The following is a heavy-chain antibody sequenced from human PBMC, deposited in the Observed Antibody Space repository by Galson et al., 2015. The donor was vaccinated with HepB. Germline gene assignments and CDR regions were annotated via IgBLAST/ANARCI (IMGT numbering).Heavy chain of an antibody. V-gene: IGHV3-33*01. Sequence: SLRLSCAASGFTFSSYGMHWVRQAPGKGLEWVAVIWYDGSNKYYADSVKGRFTIPRDNSKNTLYLQMNSLRAEDTAVYYCARADFHSSAIDYWGQGTLVTVSS. J-gene: IGHJ4*02. D-gene: IGHD6-25*01. CDR2: IWYDGSNK. CDR3: ARADFHSSAIDY. CDR1: GFTFSSYG.